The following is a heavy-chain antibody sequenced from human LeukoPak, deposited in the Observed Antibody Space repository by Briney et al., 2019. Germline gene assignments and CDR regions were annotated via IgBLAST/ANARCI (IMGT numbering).Heavy chain of an antibody. D-gene: IGHD3-10*01. CDR3: AREKGRGVISPYYDY. J-gene: IGHJ4*02. CDR1: GFTFSSYW. Sequence: GGALRLSCAASGFTFSSYWMSWVRQAPGKGVEGVANIKQDGSEKYYVESVKGGFTISRENSKNTLSVQMNRLRAEDTAVYYCAREKGRGVISPYYDYWGQGTLVTVSS. CDR2: IKQDGSEK. V-gene: IGHV3-7*03.